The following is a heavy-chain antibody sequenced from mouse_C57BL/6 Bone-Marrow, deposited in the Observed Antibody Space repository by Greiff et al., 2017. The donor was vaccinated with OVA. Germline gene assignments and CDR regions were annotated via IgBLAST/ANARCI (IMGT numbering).Heavy chain of an antibody. CDR3: ARATVVATDAMDY. D-gene: IGHD1-1*01. Sequence: QVQLQQPGAELVKPGASVKLSCKASGYTFTSYWMQWVKQRPGQGLEWIGEIDPSDSYTNYNQKFKGKATLTVDTSSSTAYMQLSSLTSEDSAVYYCARATVVATDAMDYWGRGTSVTVSS. CDR1: GYTFTSYW. J-gene: IGHJ4*01. CDR2: IDPSDSYT. V-gene: IGHV1-50*01.